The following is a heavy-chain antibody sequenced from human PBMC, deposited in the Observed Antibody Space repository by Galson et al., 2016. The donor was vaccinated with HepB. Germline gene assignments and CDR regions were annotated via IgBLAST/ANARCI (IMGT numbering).Heavy chain of an antibody. CDR1: AFTRHA. CDR3: VAAPGGGRYFHH. J-gene: IGHJ1*01. Sequence: SLRLSCAASAFTRHAMSWVRQAPGKGLEWVSEISGSGVTTYYADSVKGRFTISRDNSKNTVFLQMSSLRAEDTAVYHCVAAPGGGRYFHHWGQGTLVTVSS. D-gene: IGHD6-13*01. CDR2: ISGSGVTT. V-gene: IGHV3-23*01.